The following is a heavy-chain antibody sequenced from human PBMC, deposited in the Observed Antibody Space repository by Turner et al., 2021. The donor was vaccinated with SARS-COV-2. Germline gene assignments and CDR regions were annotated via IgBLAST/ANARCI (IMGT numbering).Heavy chain of an antibody. V-gene: IGHV3-30-3*01. Sequence: QVQLVESGGGVVQPGRSLRLSCADSGFTFSNYTMHWVRQAPGKGREWVAVISYDGFNKYCADAVKGRFTLSRDNSKNTLYLQMNSLRAEDTAVYYCARDRDEYYYSTNWFDPWGQGTLVTVSS. CDR2: ISYDGFNK. CDR3: ARDRDEYYYSTNWFDP. CDR1: GFTFSNYT. J-gene: IGHJ5*02. D-gene: IGHD3-22*01.